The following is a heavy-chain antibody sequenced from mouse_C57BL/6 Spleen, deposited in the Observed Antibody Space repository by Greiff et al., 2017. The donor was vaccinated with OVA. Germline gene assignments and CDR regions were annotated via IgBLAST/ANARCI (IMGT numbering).Heavy chain of an antibody. CDR1: GYTFTSYT. J-gene: IGHJ2*01. Sequence: QVQLKESGAELARPGASVKMSCKASGYTFTSYTMHWVKQRPGQGLEWIGYINPSSGYTKYNQKFKDKATLTADKSSSTAYMQLSSLTSEDSAVYYCAREDYYGSSYFDYWGQGTTLTVSS. CDR2: INPSSGYT. CDR3: AREDYYGSSYFDY. V-gene: IGHV1-4*01. D-gene: IGHD1-1*01.